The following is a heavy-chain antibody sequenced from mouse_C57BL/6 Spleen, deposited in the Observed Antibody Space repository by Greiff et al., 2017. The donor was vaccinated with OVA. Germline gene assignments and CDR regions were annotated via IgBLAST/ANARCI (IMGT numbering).Heavy chain of an antibody. D-gene: IGHD1-1*01. V-gene: IGHV1-53*01. Sequence: QVQLQQPGTELVKPGASVKLSCKASGYTFTSSWMPWVKQRPGQGLEWIGNINPSNGGTNYNEKFKSKATLTVDKSSSTAYMQLSSLTSEDSAVYYCARSITTVVAHYAMDYWGQGTSVTVSS. CDR1: GYTFTSSW. J-gene: IGHJ4*01. CDR3: ARSITTVVAHYAMDY. CDR2: INPSNGGT.